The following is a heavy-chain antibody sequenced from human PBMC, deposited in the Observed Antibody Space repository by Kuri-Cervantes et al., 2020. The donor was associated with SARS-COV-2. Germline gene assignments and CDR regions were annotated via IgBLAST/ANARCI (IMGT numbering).Heavy chain of an antibody. CDR3: ARDRRYDFWSGNQDY. CDR1: GYTFTGYY. D-gene: IGHD3-3*01. Sequence: ASVKVSCKASGYTFTGYYMHWVRQAPGQGLEWMGWINPNSGGTNYAQKFQGRVTTTRDTSISTAYMELSRLRSDDTAVYYCARDRRYDFWSGNQDYWGQGTLVTVSS. J-gene: IGHJ4*02. CDR2: INPNSGGT. V-gene: IGHV1-2*02.